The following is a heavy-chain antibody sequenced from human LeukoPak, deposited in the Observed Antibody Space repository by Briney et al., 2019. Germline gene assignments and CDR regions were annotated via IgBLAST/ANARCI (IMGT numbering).Heavy chain of an antibody. D-gene: IGHD3-22*01. CDR2: IYHSGST. CDR3: ATLTHYYDDRQLDY. V-gene: IGHV4-38-2*01. Sequence: SETLSLTCAVSGYSISSGYYWGWIRQPPGKGLEWIGSIYHSGSTYHNPSLKSRVTISVDTSKNQFSLKLSSVTAADTAVYYCATLTHYYDDRQLDYWGQGTLVTVSS. CDR1: GYSISSGYY. J-gene: IGHJ4*02.